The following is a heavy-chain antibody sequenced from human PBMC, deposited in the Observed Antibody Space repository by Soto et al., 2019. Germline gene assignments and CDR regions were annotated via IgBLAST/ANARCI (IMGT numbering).Heavy chain of an antibody. CDR3: ARVGVVVVAAASYDYYYYMDV. Sequence: EVQLVESGGGLVQPGGSLRLSCAASGFTFSQFWMTWVRQAPGKGLEWVANIRQDGSEKYYVDSVKGRLTISRENAKNSLFPQMNSLGVEDTAVYYCARVGVVVVAAASYDYYYYMDVWGKGTAVTVSS. J-gene: IGHJ6*03. V-gene: IGHV3-7*01. CDR2: IRQDGSEK. CDR1: GFTFSQFW. D-gene: IGHD2-15*01.